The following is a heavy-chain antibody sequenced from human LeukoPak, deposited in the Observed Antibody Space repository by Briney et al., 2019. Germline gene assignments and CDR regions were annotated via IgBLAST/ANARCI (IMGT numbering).Heavy chain of an antibody. CDR2: INTDGSTT. V-gene: IGHV3-74*01. Sequence: GGSLRLSCAASGFTFNAHWMHWVRQTPEKGLVWLSRINTDGSTTNYADAVKGRFTISRDNAKDTLYLQMNSLRVEDTAVYYCTRDLNWNQADYWGQGSLVTVSS. CDR3: TRDLNWNQADY. J-gene: IGHJ4*02. CDR1: GFTFNAHW. D-gene: IGHD1-20*01.